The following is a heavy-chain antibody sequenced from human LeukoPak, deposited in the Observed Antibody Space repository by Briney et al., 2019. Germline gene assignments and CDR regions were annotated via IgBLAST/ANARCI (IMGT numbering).Heavy chain of an antibody. V-gene: IGHV1-2*02. Sequence: ASVKVSCKASGYTFTSYYMHWVRQAPGQGLEWMGWINPNSGGTNYAQKFQGRVTMTRDTSISTAYMELSRLRSDDTAVYYCARDYYYGSGSYYPNWFDPWGQGTLVTVSS. CDR1: GYTFTSYY. CDR2: INPNSGGT. J-gene: IGHJ5*02. CDR3: ARDYYYGSGSYYPNWFDP. D-gene: IGHD3-10*01.